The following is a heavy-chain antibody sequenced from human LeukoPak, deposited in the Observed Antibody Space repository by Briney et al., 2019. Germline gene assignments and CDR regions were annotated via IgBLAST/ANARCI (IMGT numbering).Heavy chain of an antibody. CDR2: INPNSGGT. CDR3: ARGRIRSLRGNWFDP. D-gene: IGHD2-15*01. J-gene: IGHJ5*02. CDR1: GYTFTGYY. Sequence: ASVKVSCKASGYTFTGYYMHWVRQAPGQGLEWMGWINPNSGGTNYAQKFQGRVTMTRDTSISTAYMELSRLRSDDTAVYYCARGRIRSLRGNWFDPWGQGTLVTVSS. V-gene: IGHV1-2*02.